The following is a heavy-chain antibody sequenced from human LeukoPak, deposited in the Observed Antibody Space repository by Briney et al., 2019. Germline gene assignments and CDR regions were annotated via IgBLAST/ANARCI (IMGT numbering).Heavy chain of an antibody. Sequence: GGSLRLSCAASGFTFSSYGMHWVRQAPGKGLEWVAFIRYDGSNKYYADSVKGRFTISRDNSKNTLYLQMNSLRAEDTAVYYCAKNKGTIAAAPFDYWGQGTLVTVSS. V-gene: IGHV3-30*02. CDR1: GFTFSSYG. CDR3: AKNKGTIAAAPFDY. J-gene: IGHJ4*02. CDR2: IRYDGSNK. D-gene: IGHD6-13*01.